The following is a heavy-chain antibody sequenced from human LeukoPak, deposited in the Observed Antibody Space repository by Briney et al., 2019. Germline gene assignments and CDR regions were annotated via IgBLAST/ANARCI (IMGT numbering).Heavy chain of an antibody. CDR1: GYTFTSYG. Sequence: GSVKVSCKASGYTFTSYGISWVRQAPGQGPEWMGWISAYNGNTNYAQKLQGRVTMTTDTSTSTAYMELRSLRSDDTAVYYCARDLKGYCSSTSCSDAFDIWGQGTMVTVSS. D-gene: IGHD2-2*01. CDR3: ARDLKGYCSSTSCSDAFDI. J-gene: IGHJ3*02. V-gene: IGHV1-18*01. CDR2: ISAYNGNT.